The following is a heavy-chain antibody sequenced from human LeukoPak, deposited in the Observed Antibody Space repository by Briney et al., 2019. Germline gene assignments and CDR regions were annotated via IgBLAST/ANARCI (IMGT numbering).Heavy chain of an antibody. CDR3: ARGGLRFSVNWFDP. J-gene: IGHJ5*02. D-gene: IGHD3-3*01. Sequence: SETLSLTCTVPGGSISSYYWSWIRQPPGRGLEWIGYIYYSGSTNYNPSLKSRVTISVDTSKNQFSLKLSSVTAADTAVYYCARGGLRFSVNWFDPWGQGTLVTVSS. CDR2: IYYSGST. V-gene: IGHV4-59*01. CDR1: GGSISSYY.